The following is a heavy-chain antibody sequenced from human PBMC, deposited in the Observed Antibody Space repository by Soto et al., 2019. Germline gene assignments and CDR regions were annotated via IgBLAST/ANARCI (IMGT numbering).Heavy chain of an antibody. J-gene: IGHJ6*02. D-gene: IGHD6-13*01. CDR3: ARDEGSSSWKEYYYYGMGV. CDR2: ISSSSSYI. Sequence: GGSLRLSCAASGFTFSSYSMNWVRQAPGKGLEWVSSISSSSSYIYYADSVKGRFTISRDNAKNSLYLQMNSLRAEDTAVYYCARDEGSSSWKEYYYYGMGVWGQGTTVTVSS. V-gene: IGHV3-21*01. CDR1: GFTFSSYS.